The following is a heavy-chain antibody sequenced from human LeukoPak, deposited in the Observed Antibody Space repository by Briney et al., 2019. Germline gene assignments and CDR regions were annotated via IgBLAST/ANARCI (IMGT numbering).Heavy chain of an antibody. CDR3: ARDYADYVGYFFFDY. D-gene: IGHD4-17*01. J-gene: IGHJ4*02. Sequence: GGSLRLSCAASGFTFNNYAMNWVRQAPGKGLGWVSSTSGGGETTYYADSAKGRFTISRDNSQNTLYLQMNSLRAEDTAVYYCARDYADYVGYFFFDYWGQGTLVTVSS. CDR1: GFTFNNYA. CDR2: TSGGGETT. V-gene: IGHV3-23*01.